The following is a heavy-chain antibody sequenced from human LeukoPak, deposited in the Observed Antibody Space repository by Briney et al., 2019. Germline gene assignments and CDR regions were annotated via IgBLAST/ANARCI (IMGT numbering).Heavy chain of an antibody. V-gene: IGHV5-51*01. CDR3: ARLDTVTTSMDV. CDR2: IYPGDSDT. CDR1: GYRFTNYW. D-gene: IGHD4-11*01. J-gene: IGHJ6*03. Sequence: GSLKISCKASGYRFTNYWIGWVRQMPGKGLEWMGIIYPGDSDTRYSPSFQGQVTISADKSISTAYLQWSSLKASDTAMYYCARLDTVTTSMDVWGKGTTVTVSS.